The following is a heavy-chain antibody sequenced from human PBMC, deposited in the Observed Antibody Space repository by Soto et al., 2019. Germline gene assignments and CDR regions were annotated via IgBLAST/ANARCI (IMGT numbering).Heavy chain of an antibody. CDR3: ATLILGYCSGGSCYSGPGSDY. Sequence: SETLSLTCTVSGGSISSSSYYWGWIRQPPGKGLEWIGSIYYSGSTYYNPSLKSRVTISVDTSRNQFSLKLSSVTAADTAVYYCATLILGYCSGGSCYSGPGSDYWGQGTLVTVSS. D-gene: IGHD2-15*01. J-gene: IGHJ4*02. CDR1: GGSISSSSYY. V-gene: IGHV4-39*01. CDR2: IYYSGST.